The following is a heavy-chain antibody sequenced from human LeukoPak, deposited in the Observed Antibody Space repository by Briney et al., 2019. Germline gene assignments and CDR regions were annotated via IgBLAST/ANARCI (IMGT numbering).Heavy chain of an antibody. CDR3: TTYQPYYFDY. CDR2: IKSKADGGTT. V-gene: IGHV3-15*01. CDR1: GFTFSNAW. J-gene: IGHJ4*02. Sequence: PGGSLRLSCAASGFTFSNAWMSWVRQAPGKGLEWVGRIKSKADGGTTDYAAPVKGRFTISRDDSKNTMFLQMNSLKTEDTAVYYCTTYQPYYFDYSGQGTLVTVSS.